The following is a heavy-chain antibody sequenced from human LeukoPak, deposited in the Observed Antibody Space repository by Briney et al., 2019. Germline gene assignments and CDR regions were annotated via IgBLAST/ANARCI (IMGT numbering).Heavy chain of an antibody. J-gene: IGHJ4*02. CDR1: GFTFSTAW. CDR2: IKSKTDGGTT. D-gene: IGHD3-16*01. Sequence: GGSLRLSCAASGFTFSTAWMSWVRQAPGKGLEWVGRIKSKTDGGTTDYAAPVKGRFTISRDDSKNTLYLQMNSLKTEDTAVYYCTTDRDYVWGSPFDYWGQGTLVTVSS. CDR3: TTDRDYVWGSPFDY. V-gene: IGHV3-15*01.